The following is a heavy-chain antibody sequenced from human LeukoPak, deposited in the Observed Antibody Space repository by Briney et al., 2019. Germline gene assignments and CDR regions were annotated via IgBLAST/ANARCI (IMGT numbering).Heavy chain of an antibody. CDR3: ARSYSSSWYGFGY. D-gene: IGHD6-13*01. CDR1: GGSISSSNW. J-gene: IGHJ4*02. V-gene: IGHV4-4*02. CDR2: IYHSGST. Sequence: PSGTLSLTCAVSGGSISSSNWWSWVRQPPGKGLEWIGEIYHSGSTNYNPSLKSRVTISVDTSKNQFSLKLSSVTAADTAVYYCARSYSSSWYGFGYWGQGTLVTVSS.